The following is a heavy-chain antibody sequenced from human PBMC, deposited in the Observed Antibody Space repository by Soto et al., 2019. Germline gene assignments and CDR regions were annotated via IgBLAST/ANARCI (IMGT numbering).Heavy chain of an antibody. CDR3: TRRRDWTAVDPLDY. Sequence: EVQLVESGGGLVQPGGSLKLSCAASGFAFSDSAMHWVRQASGKGLEWIGRVRGKRGNDGTAYAASVKGRFTISRDDSKTTTYLQMNSMKIEYTAVYYCTRRRDWTAVDPLDYWGQGTLVTVSS. J-gene: IGHJ4*02. CDR1: GFAFSDSA. V-gene: IGHV3-73*02. CDR2: VRGKRGNDGT. D-gene: IGHD5-18*01.